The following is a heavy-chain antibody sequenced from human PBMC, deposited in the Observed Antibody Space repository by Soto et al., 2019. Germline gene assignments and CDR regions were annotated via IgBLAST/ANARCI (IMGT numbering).Heavy chain of an antibody. J-gene: IGHJ1*01. CDR2: IKQDGSEK. V-gene: IGHV3-7*01. CDR3: AREGSGWEFQH. CDR1: GFTFSSYW. Sequence: GGSLRLSCAASGFTFSSYWMSWVRQAPGKGLEWVANIKQDGSEKYYVDSVKGRFTISSDNAKNSLYLQMNSLRAEDTAVYYCAREGSGWEFQHWGQGTLVTVSS. D-gene: IGHD6-19*01.